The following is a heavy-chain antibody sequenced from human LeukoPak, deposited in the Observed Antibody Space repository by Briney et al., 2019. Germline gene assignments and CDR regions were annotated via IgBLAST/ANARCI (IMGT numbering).Heavy chain of an antibody. J-gene: IGHJ4*02. CDR1: GYTFTSYF. CDR2: INPNSGST. V-gene: IGHV1-2*02. CDR3: ARATSARYAFYSGYSVY. D-gene: IGHD3-3*01. Sequence: ASVKVPCKASGYTFTSYFMHWVRQAPGQGLEWMGWINPNSGSTNYAQKFQGRVTMTRDTSISTAYMELSRLRSDDTAVYYCARATSARYAFYSGYSVYWGQGTLVTVSS.